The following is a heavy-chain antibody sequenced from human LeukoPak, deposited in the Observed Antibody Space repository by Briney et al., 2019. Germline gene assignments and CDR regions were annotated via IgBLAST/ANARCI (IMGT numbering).Heavy chain of an antibody. D-gene: IGHD3-10*01. J-gene: IGHJ6*03. CDR3: AKAPYGSGSYYNVHYYYYMDV. Sequence: GGSLRLSCAASGFTFSSYWMHWVRQAPGKGLVWVSRINGDGSSTAYADSVKGRFTISRDNSKNTLYLQMNSLRAEDTAVYYCAKAPYGSGSYYNVHYYYYMDVWGKGTTVTISS. V-gene: IGHV3-74*01. CDR1: GFTFSSYW. CDR2: INGDGSST.